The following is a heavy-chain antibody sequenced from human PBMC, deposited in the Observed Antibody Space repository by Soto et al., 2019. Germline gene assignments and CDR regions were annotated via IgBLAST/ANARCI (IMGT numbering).Heavy chain of an antibody. CDR1: GASLDRSNYY. D-gene: IGHD3-22*01. J-gene: IGHJ4*02. Sequence: SETLSLTCNVSGASLDRSNYYWDWIRQSPGKGMEWIGTTYYNGNAYYSPSLRSRVTMSVDTSKNQFSLKLMSVTAADTAVYYCARHFVAVVIKGWGYWGQGTLVTVS. CDR3: ARHFVAVVIKGWGY. CDR2: TYYNGNA. V-gene: IGHV4-39*01.